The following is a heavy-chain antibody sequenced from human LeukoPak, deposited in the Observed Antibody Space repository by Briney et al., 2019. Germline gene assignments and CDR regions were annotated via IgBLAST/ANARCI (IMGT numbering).Heavy chain of an antibody. Sequence: SETLSLTCTVSGGSISSYYWSWIRQPPGKGLEWIGYIYYSGSTNYNPSLKSRVTISVDTSKNQFSLKLSSVTAADTAVYYCARGSGYSSDWFFGDWGQGTLVTVSS. J-gene: IGHJ4*02. V-gene: IGHV4-59*01. CDR3: ARGSGYSSDWFFGD. CDR2: IYYSGST. CDR1: GGSISSYY. D-gene: IGHD6-19*01.